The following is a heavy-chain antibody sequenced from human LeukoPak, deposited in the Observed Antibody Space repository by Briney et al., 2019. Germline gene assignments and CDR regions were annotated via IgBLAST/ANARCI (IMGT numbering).Heavy chain of an antibody. V-gene: IGHV1-18*01. CDR2: ISAYNGNT. CDR3: ARVYSKLWFGELLYFDY. J-gene: IGHJ4*02. D-gene: IGHD3-10*01. Sequence: ASVKVSCKASGYTFTSYGISWVRQAPGQGLEWMGWISAYNGNTNYAQKLQGRVTMTTDTSTSTAYMELRSLRSDDTAVYYCARVYSKLWFGELLYFDYWGQGTLVTVSP. CDR1: GYTFTSYG.